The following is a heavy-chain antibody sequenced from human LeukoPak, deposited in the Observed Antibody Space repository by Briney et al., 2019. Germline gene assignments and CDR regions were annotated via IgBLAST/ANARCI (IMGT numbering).Heavy chain of an antibody. J-gene: IGHJ4*02. CDR3: ARDRYSYGF. CDR2: IYYSGST. CDR1: GGSISGSSYY. Sequence: PSETLSLTCTVSGGSISGSSYYWGWIRQPPGKGLEWIGSIYYSGSTYYNPSLKSRVTMSVDTSKKQFSLNLGSVTAADTAVYYCARDRYSYGFWGQGILVTVSS. V-gene: IGHV4-39*07. D-gene: IGHD5-18*01.